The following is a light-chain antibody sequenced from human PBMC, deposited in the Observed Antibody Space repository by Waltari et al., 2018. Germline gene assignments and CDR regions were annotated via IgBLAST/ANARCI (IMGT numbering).Light chain of an antibody. J-gene: IGKJ5*01. CDR3: QHRGNWPLLA. CDR1: QSVGRF. CDR2: DAS. V-gene: IGKV3-11*01. Sequence: EIVLAQSPATLSFSPGERVTLSCRASQSVGRFLAWYQRKPGQAPRLLIYDASDRATGTPARFSGSGSGTDFTLTISSLEPEDFAVYYCQHRGNWPLLAFGQGTRLEIK.